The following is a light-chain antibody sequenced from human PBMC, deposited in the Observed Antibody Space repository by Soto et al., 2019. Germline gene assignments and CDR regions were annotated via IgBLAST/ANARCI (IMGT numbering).Light chain of an antibody. CDR3: TSYAANNNLV. J-gene: IGLJ7*01. CDR1: SSDVGAYNY. CDR2: EVN. V-gene: IGLV2-8*01. Sequence: QSALTQPPSASGSPGQSVTISCTGTSSDVGAYNYVSWHQQHPGKAPKLIIYEVNNRPSGVPDRFSGSKSGNTASLTVSRLQADGEADYYCTSYAANNNLVFGGGTQLTVL.